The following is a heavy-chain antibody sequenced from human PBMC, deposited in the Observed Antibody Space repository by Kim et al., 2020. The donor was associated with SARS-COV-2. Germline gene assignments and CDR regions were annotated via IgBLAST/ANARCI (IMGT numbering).Heavy chain of an antibody. J-gene: IGHJ3*01. Sequence: GGSLRLSCAASGFTFSSYAMHWVRQAPGKGLEWVAVISYDGSNKYYADSVKGRFTISRDNSKNTLYLQMNSLRAEDTAVYYCARDGGDIVVVVAAYDAF. CDR2: ISYDGSNK. CDR3: ARDGGDIVVVVAAYDAF. V-gene: IGHV3-30-3*01. CDR1: GFTFSSYA. D-gene: IGHD2-15*01.